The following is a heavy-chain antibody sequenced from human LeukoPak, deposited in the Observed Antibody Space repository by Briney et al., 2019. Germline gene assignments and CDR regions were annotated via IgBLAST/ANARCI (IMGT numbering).Heavy chain of an antibody. Sequence: ASVKVSCKVSGYTSTSYYMHWVRQAPGQGLEWMGIINPSGGSTSYAQKFQGRVTMTRDTSTSTVYMELSSLRSEDTAVYYCARSRRAAAGYFDYWGQGTLVTVSS. V-gene: IGHV1-46*01. CDR3: ARSRRAAAGYFDY. CDR1: GYTSTSYY. D-gene: IGHD6-13*01. CDR2: INPSGGST. J-gene: IGHJ4*02.